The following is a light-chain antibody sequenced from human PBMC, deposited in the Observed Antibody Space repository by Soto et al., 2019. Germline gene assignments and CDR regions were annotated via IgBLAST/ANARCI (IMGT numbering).Light chain of an antibody. V-gene: IGKV3-11*01. CDR2: QTS. CDR3: HQRQSWPRT. Sequence: EIVLTQSPATLSSFPGDRVTLSFRASQYINTRLAWYQHRPGQAPRLLIYQTSIRAAGIPARFSASGSGTDFTLTISDVQPEDFALYYCHQRQSWPRTFGKGTKVVI. CDR1: QYINTR. J-gene: IGKJ1*01.